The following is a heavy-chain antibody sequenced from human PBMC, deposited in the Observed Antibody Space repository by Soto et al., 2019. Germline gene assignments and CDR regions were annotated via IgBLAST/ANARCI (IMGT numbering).Heavy chain of an antibody. J-gene: IGHJ4*02. Sequence: QVQLQESGPGLVKPSQTLSLTCTVSSGSISRGGYYWSWIRQHPGKGLEWIGYIYYSGSTYYNPSLKSRVTMSLDTSKNQLSLKLSSVTAADTAVYYCARSSGWHFDSWGQGSLATVSS. V-gene: IGHV4-31*03. CDR2: IYYSGST. D-gene: IGHD6-19*01. CDR3: ARSSGWHFDS. CDR1: SGSISRGGYY.